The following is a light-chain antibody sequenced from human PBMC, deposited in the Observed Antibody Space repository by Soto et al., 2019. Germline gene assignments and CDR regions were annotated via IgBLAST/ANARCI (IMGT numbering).Light chain of an antibody. CDR2: EVS. CDR3: SSYTTSSTRI. Sequence: QSVLTQPASVSGSPGQSITISCTGTSSDVGGYNFVSWYQQHPGKAPKLMIYEVSNRPSGVSNRFSGSKSGNTAFLTISGLQAEDEGDYYCSSYTTSSTRIFGTGTKLTVL. CDR1: SSDVGGYNF. J-gene: IGLJ1*01. V-gene: IGLV2-14*01.